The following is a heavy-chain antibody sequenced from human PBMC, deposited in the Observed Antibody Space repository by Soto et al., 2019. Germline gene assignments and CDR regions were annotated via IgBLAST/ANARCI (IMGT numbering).Heavy chain of an antibody. CDR2: INAGNGNT. V-gene: IGHV1-3*01. J-gene: IGHJ4*02. CDR3: ARGLNSGSYILDY. D-gene: IGHD3-10*01. Sequence: ASVKVSCKASGYTFSSYAMHWVRQAPGQSLEWMGYINAGNGNTKYSQKLQGRVTITRDTSASTDYMEVSSLGSEDTAVYFCARGLNSGSYILDYWGQGTLVTVSS. CDR1: GYTFSSYA.